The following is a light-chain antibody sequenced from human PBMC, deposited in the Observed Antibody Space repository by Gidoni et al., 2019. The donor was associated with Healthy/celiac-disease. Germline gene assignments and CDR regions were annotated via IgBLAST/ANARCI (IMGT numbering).Light chain of an antibody. Sequence: EIVLTQSPGTLSLSPGERATLSCRASQSVSSSYLAWYQQKPGQPARLLIYGASSRATGIPDRFSGSGSGTDFTLTISRLEPEDFAVYYCQQYGSSRTFGQGTKVEIK. CDR1: QSVSSSY. CDR2: GAS. CDR3: QQYGSSRT. J-gene: IGKJ1*01. V-gene: IGKV3-20*01.